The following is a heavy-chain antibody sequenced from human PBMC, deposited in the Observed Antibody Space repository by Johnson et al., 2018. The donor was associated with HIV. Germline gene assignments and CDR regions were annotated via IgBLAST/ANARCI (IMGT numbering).Heavy chain of an antibody. D-gene: IGHD3-3*01. CDR2: ISFDGSNV. CDR1: RFTFQSYG. CDR3: ARGGVIHDAFDI. V-gene: IGHV3-30*02. J-gene: IGHJ3*02. Sequence: QVHLVESGGAVRQPGGSLRLPCAASRFTFQSYGMHWVRQAPGQGLEWVAFISFDGSNVHYGDSVKGRFTISRDNSKNTLFLEMNSLRVDDTAVYYCARGGVIHDAFDIWGQGTMVTLSS.